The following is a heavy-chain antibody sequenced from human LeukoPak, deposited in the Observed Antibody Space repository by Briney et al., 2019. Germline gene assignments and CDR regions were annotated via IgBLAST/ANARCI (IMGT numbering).Heavy chain of an antibody. CDR3: ARDRAGNYYYYMDV. J-gene: IGHJ6*03. CDR1: GYTFTGYT. CDR2: INVGNGNT. V-gene: IGHV1-3*01. Sequence: ASVKVSCKASGYTFTGYTMHWVRQAPGQRLEWMGWINVGNGNTKYSQKFQGRVTITRDTSATTAYMELSSLRSEDTAVYYCARDRAGNYYYYMDVWGKGTTVTVSS.